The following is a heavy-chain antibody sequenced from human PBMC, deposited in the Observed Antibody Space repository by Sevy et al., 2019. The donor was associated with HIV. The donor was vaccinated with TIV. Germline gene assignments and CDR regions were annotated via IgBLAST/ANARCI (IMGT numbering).Heavy chain of an antibody. CDR2: TYYRSKWYN. Sequence: SETLSLTCAISGDSVSSNSAAWNWFRQSPSGGLEWLGSTYYRSKWYNDYAVSVKSRITINPGTSKNQFSLQLNSVNPEDTAVYYCAREIQDAYYGMDVWGQGTTVTVSS. V-gene: IGHV6-1*01. J-gene: IGHJ6*02. CDR3: AREIQDAYYGMDV. CDR1: GDSVSSNSAA.